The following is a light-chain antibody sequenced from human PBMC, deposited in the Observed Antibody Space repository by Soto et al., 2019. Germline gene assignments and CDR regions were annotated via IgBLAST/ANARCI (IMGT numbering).Light chain of an antibody. CDR1: NSDVGTYNY. Sequence: QSVLTQPASVSGSPGQSITISCTGTNSDVGTYNYVSWCQQHPGKAPKLLIYDVSSRPSGVSNRFSGSKSGNTASLTISGLQPDYDADYYCSSYTSSSTPHVVFGGGTKLTVL. CDR2: DVS. V-gene: IGLV2-14*01. CDR3: SSYTSSSTPHVV. J-gene: IGLJ2*01.